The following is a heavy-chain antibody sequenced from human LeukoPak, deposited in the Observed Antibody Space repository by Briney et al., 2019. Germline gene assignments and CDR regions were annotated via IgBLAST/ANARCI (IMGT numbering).Heavy chain of an antibody. CDR2: IRYDGSNK. D-gene: IGHD3-22*01. Sequence: PGGSLRLSCAASGFTFSSYGMHWVRQAPGKGLEWVAFIRYDGSNKYYADSVKGRFTISRDNSKNTLYLQMNSLRAEDTAVYYCAKGTGSSGYSFDYWGQGTRDTVSS. J-gene: IGHJ4*02. CDR3: AKGTGSSGYSFDY. CDR1: GFTFSSYG. V-gene: IGHV3-30*02.